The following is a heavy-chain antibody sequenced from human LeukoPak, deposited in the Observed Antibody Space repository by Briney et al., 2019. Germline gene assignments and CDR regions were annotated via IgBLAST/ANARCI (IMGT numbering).Heavy chain of an antibody. CDR2: INPNSGGT. Sequence: ASVKVSCKASGYTFIDYYIHWVRQAPGEGLEWMGWINPNSGGTNYAQKFQGSVTMTWDTSISTAYMELTRLNSDDTAVYYCAKNMGYGDYWYFDLWGRGTLVTVSS. J-gene: IGHJ2*01. CDR1: GYTFIDYY. V-gene: IGHV1-2*02. D-gene: IGHD4-17*01. CDR3: AKNMGYGDYWYFDL.